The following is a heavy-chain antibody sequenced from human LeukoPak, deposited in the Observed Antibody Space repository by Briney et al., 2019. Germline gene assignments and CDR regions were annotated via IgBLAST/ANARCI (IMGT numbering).Heavy chain of an antibody. V-gene: IGHV1-8*01. Sequence: GASVKVSRKASGYTFTSYDINWVRQATGQGLESMGWMNPNSGNTGYAQKFQGRVTMTRNTSISTAYMELSSLRSEDTAVYYCARRRSSSSYYYYYMDVWGKRTTVTVSS. CDR3: ARRRSSSSYYYYYMDV. CDR1: GYTFTSYD. CDR2: MNPNSGNT. D-gene: IGHD6-13*01. J-gene: IGHJ6*03.